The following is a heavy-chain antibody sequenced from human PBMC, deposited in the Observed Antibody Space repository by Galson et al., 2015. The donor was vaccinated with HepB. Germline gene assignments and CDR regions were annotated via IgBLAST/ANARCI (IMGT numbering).Heavy chain of an antibody. CDR1: GFTFSSYA. V-gene: IGHV3-30-3*01. J-gene: IGHJ3*01. CDR2: ITYGGSNK. D-gene: IGHD1-26*01. CDR3: ARDPSRVGVVPKGAFHL. Sequence: SLRLSCAASGFTFSSYAMHWVRQAPGKGLEWVAAITYGGSNKYYADSVKGRFTISRDNSKNTLYLQMNSLRAEDTAVYYCARDPSRVGVVPKGAFHLWGRGTMVTVSS.